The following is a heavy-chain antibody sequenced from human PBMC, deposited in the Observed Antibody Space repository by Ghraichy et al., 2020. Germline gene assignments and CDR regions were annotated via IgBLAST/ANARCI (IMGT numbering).Heavy chain of an antibody. CDR1: EFIFSNFN. D-gene: IGHD2-15*01. Sequence: GGSLRLSCAASEFIFSNFNMNWVRQAPGKGLEWVANISSRGTYTDYADSVKGRFTISRDNAKNSLYLQMTSLRDEDTAVYYCARDGYCSEIACYQSGGYSFHYAMDVWGQGTTVTVSS. V-gene: IGHV3-21*06. CDR3: ARDGYCSEIACYQSGGYSFHYAMDV. CDR2: ISSRGTYT. J-gene: IGHJ6*02.